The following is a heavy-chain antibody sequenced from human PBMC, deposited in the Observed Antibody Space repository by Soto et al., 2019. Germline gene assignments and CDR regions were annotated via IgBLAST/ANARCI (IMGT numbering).Heavy chain of an antibody. Sequence: ASVKVACKASGYTFTSYDINWVRQATGQGLGWMGWMNPNSGNTGYAQKFQGRVTMTRNTSISTAYMELSSLRSEDTAVYYCARGGIAVATWRYWGQGTLVTVSS. CDR2: MNPNSGNT. D-gene: IGHD6-19*01. V-gene: IGHV1-8*01. CDR3: ARGGIAVATWRY. J-gene: IGHJ4*02. CDR1: GYTFTSYD.